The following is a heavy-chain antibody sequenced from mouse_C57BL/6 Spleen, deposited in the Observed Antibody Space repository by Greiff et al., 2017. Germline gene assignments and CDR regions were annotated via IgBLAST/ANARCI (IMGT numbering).Heavy chain of an antibody. J-gene: IGHJ4*01. CDR1: GFSLTSYG. D-gene: IGHD2-3*01. CDR3: ARKGYYEDAMDD. Sequence: VQLQQSGPGLVQPSQSLSITCTASGFSLTSYGVHWVRQPPGKGLEWLGVIWSGGSTDYNAAFISRLSISKDNSKSQVCFRMNSLQADDTAIYYCARKGYYEDAMDDWGQGTSVTVSS. CDR2: IWSGGST. V-gene: IGHV2-2*01.